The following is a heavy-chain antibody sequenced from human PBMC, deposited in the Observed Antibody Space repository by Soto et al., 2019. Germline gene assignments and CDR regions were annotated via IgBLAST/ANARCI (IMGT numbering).Heavy chain of an antibody. CDR3: ARGRPLLYPWGPFVP. V-gene: IGHV3-64*02. CDR2: ISSNGGST. CDR1: GFTFSSYA. Sequence: EVQLVESGEGLVQPGGSLRLSCAASGFTFSSYAMHWVRQAPGKGLEYVLGISSNGGSTYYADSVKGRFTISRDNSKNTLYLQMGSLRTEDMAVYYCARGRPLLYPWGPFVPWGQGTLVTVSS. J-gene: IGHJ5*02. D-gene: IGHD2-8*01.